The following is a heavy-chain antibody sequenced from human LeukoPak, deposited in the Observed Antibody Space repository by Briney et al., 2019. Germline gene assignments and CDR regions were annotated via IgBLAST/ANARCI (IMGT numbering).Heavy chain of an antibody. D-gene: IGHD2-21*02. Sequence: GASVKVSCKASGYTFTGYYMHWVRQAPGQGLEWMGIINPSGGSTSYAQKFQGRVTMTRDTSTSTVYMELSSLRSEDTAVYYCARGRAWIVVVTAIDDAFDIWGQGTMVTVSS. CDR3: ARGRAWIVVVTAIDDAFDI. J-gene: IGHJ3*02. V-gene: IGHV1-46*01. CDR1: GYTFTGYY. CDR2: INPSGGST.